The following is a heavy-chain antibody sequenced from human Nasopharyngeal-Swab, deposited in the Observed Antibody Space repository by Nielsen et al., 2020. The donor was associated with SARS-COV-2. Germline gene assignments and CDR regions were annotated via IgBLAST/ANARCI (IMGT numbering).Heavy chain of an antibody. CDR2: ISSSSSYT. V-gene: IGHV3-11*06. D-gene: IGHD3-9*01. Sequence: GESLKISCAASGFTFSDYYMSWSRQAPGKGLEGGSYISSSSSYTNYADSVKGRFTISRDNAKNSLYLQMNSLRAEDTAVYYCARVSPPLLTGPYYYYGMDVWGQGTTVTVSS. CDR3: ARVSPPLLTGPYYYYGMDV. CDR1: GFTFSDYY. J-gene: IGHJ6*02.